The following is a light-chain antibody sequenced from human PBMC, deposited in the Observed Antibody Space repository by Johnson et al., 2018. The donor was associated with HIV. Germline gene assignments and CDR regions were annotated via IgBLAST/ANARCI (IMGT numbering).Light chain of an antibody. CDR1: SSNIGNNY. Sequence: QSVLTQPPSVSAAPGQKVTISCSGSSSNIGNNYVSWYQQLPGTAPTLLIYENNKRPSGIPDRFSGSQSGTSATLGITGLQTGDEADDYCGTWDSSLGAGGVFGTGTKVTVL. J-gene: IGLJ1*01. CDR3: GTWDSSLGAGGV. CDR2: ENN. V-gene: IGLV1-51*01.